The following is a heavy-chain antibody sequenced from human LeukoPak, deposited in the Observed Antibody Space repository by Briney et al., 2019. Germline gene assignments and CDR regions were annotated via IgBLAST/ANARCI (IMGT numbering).Heavy chain of an antibody. Sequence: PSETLSLTCTVSGGSISSSSYYWGWIRQPPGKGLEWIVSIYYSGSTYYNPSLKSRVTISVDTSKNQFSLKLSSVTAADTAVYYCARRNYDFWSGYPFDPWGQGTLVTVSS. J-gene: IGHJ5*02. CDR3: ARRNYDFWSGYPFDP. CDR1: GGSISSSSYY. D-gene: IGHD3-3*01. V-gene: IGHV4-39*01. CDR2: IYYSGST.